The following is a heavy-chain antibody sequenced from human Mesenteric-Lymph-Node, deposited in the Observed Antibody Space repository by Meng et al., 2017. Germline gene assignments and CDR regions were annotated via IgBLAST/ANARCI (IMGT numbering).Heavy chain of an antibody. CDR1: GFTFSTYA. CDR3: ARSLRYFDWVPEINYFDY. Sequence: GESLKISCAASGFTFSTYAMTWVRQAPGKGLEWVSAISGSGPYGRTYYADSVKGRFTISRDNAKNSLYLQMNSLRAEDTAVYYCARSLRYFDWVPEINYFDYWGQGTLVTVSS. V-gene: IGHV3-23*01. CDR2: ISGSGPYGRT. D-gene: IGHD3-9*01. J-gene: IGHJ4*02.